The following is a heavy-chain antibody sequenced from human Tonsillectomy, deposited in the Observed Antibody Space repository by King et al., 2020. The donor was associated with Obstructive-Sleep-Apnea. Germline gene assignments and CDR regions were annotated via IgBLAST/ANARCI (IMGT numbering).Heavy chain of an antibody. CDR1: GGSISSYY. Sequence: MQLQESGPGLVKPSETLSLTCTVSGGSISSYYWSWIRQPPGKGLEWIGYIYYSGSTNYNPSLKSRVTISVDTSKNQFSLKLSSVTAADTAVYYCARDSYSGPPPNWFDPWGQGTLVTVSS. CDR3: ARDSYSGPPPNWFDP. J-gene: IGHJ5*02. V-gene: IGHV4-59*01. D-gene: IGHD1-26*01. CDR2: IYYSGST.